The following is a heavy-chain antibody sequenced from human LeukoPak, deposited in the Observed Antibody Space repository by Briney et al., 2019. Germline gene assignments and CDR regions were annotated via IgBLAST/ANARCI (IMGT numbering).Heavy chain of an antibody. J-gene: IGHJ6*04. CDR3: AELGITMIGGV. CDR2: TRNKVNSYTT. Sequence: GGSLRLSCAASGFTFSDHYVDWVRQAPGKGLEWVGRTRNKVNSYTTEYAASVKGRFTISRDDSKNSLYLQMNSLRAEDTAVYYCAELGITMIGGVWGKGTTVTISS. V-gene: IGHV3-72*01. CDR1: GFTFSDHY. D-gene: IGHD3-10*02.